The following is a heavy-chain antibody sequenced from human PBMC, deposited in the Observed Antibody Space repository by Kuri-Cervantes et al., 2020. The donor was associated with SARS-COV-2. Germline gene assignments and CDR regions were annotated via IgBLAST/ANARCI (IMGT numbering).Heavy chain of an antibody. CDR3: ARRSAFDRFHK. CDR2: IYYSGST. D-gene: IGHD3-9*01. V-gene: IGHV4-39*01. J-gene: IGHJ4*02. Sequence: SETLSLTCTVSGGSLSSSSYYWGRIRQPPGKGVVWIGGIYYSGSTYYNPSLKSRVTISVDTSKNQFSLKLTSATAADTAIYYCARRSAFDRFHKWGQGTQVTVSS. CDR1: GGSLSSSSYY.